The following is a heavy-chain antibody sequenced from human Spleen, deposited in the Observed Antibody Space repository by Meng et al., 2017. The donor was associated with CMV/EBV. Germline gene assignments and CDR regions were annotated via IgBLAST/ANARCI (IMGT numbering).Heavy chain of an antibody. D-gene: IGHD3-3*01. Sequence: ASVKVSCKASGYTFTSYGISWVRQAPGQGLEWMGWISAYNGNTNYVRNLQGRVTMTTDTSTSTAYMELRSLRSDDTAVYYCARSMRITIFGVVNFRYYGMDVWGQGTTVTVSS. V-gene: IGHV1-18*01. CDR1: GYTFTSYG. CDR2: ISAYNGNT. CDR3: ARSMRITIFGVVNFRYYGMDV. J-gene: IGHJ6*02.